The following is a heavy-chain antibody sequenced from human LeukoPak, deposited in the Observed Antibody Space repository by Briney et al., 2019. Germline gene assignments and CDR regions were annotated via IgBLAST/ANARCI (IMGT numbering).Heavy chain of an antibody. CDR2: ISGSGGKT. Sequence: GGSLRLSCAASGITFSNYAMSWVRQAPGKGLEWVSAISGSGGKTYYTESVKGRLTISRDNSKNTLFLQMNSLRADDTAVYFCGPSLGELSQSSLFDYWGQGTLVTVS. D-gene: IGHD3-16*02. CDR3: GPSLGELSQSSLFDY. V-gene: IGHV3-23*01. CDR1: GITFSNYA. J-gene: IGHJ4*02.